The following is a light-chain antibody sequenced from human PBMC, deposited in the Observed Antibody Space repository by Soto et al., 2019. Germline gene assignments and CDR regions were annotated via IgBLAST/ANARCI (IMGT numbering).Light chain of an antibody. CDR1: NSDAGTHNL. Sequence: QSALTQPASVSGSPGQSITISCTGTNSDAGTHNLVSWYQQHPGKAPKLIIYEGTKRPSGVSNRFSGSKSGNTASLTISGLQAEDEADYYCCSYALLFGTGTKVTVL. CDR2: EGT. J-gene: IGLJ1*01. CDR3: CSYALL. V-gene: IGLV2-23*01.